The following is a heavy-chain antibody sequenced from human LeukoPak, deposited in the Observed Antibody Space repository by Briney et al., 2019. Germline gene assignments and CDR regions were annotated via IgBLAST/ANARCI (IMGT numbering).Heavy chain of an antibody. CDR3: ARVPLRFLEPFDY. Sequence: SETLSLTCAVYGGSVSGYYWSWIRQPPEKGLEWIGEISHRGGTHYTPSLQSRVTMSVDTSKNQFALNLNSVTAADTAVYYCARVPLRFLEPFDYWGQGILVTVSS. CDR1: GGSVSGYY. D-gene: IGHD3-3*01. V-gene: IGHV4-34*01. J-gene: IGHJ4*02. CDR2: ISHRGGT.